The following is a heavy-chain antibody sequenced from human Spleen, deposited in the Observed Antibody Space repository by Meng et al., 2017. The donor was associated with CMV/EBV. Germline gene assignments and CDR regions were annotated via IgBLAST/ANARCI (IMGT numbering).Heavy chain of an antibody. CDR3: ATLQTSSGWDDDY. V-gene: IGHV1-2*02. D-gene: IGHD6-19*01. Sequence: QRGQAGVGVKKPGYSVKVSCKASGGTFSSYAISWVRQAPGQGLEWMGWISAYSGGTNYAQKFQGRVTMTRDTSISTAYMELSRLRSDDTAVYYCATLQTSSGWDDDYWGQGTLVTVSS. CDR2: ISAYSGGT. CDR1: GGTFSSYA. J-gene: IGHJ4*02.